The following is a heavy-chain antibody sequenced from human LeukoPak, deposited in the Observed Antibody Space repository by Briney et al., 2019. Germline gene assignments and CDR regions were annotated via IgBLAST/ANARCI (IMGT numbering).Heavy chain of an antibody. J-gene: IGHJ4*02. D-gene: IGHD2-2*01. CDR3: TRLGDCSSTSCYGY. Sequence: GGSLRLSCAASGFTFSGSAMHWVRQASGKGLEWVGRIRSKANSYATAYAASVKGRFTISRDVSKNTAYLQMNGLKTEDTAVYYCTRLGDCSSTSCYGYWGQGTLVTVSS. V-gene: IGHV3-73*01. CDR1: GFTFSGSA. CDR2: IRSKANSYAT.